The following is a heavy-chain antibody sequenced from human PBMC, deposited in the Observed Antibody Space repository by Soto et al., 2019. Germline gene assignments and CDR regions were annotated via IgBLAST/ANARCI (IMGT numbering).Heavy chain of an antibody. CDR1: GFTFSSYA. Sequence: GGSLRLSCAASGFTFSSYAMSWVRQAPGKGLEWVSAISGSGGSTYYADSVKGRFTISRDNSKNTLYLQMNSLRAEDTAVYYCAKDTSRSAAAKGSDAFDIWGQGTMVTVSS. D-gene: IGHD6-13*01. CDR2: ISGSGGST. J-gene: IGHJ3*02. CDR3: AKDTSRSAAAKGSDAFDI. V-gene: IGHV3-23*01.